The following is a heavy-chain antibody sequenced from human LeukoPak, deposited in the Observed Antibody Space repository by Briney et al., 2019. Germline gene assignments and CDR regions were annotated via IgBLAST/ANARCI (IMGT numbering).Heavy chain of an antibody. CDR1: GFTFSSWG. J-gene: IGHJ4*02. CDR3: VKHSAPVLAAARFDY. D-gene: IGHD2-2*01. V-gene: IGHV3-23*01. CDR2: LSDSGGST. Sequence: GGSLRLSCAASGFTFSSWGMSWVRQAPGKGLDWVSALSDSGGSTFYADSVKGRFTISRDNSKNTLYLQMNSLRAEDTALYYCVKHSAPVLAAARFDYWGQGNLVTVSS.